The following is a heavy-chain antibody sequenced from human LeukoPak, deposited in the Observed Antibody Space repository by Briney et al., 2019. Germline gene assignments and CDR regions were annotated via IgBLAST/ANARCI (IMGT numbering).Heavy chain of an antibody. CDR2: IYYSGST. D-gene: IGHD2-15*01. CDR1: GGSISSSSYY. CDR3: ARGRGRLDP. Sequence: PSETLSLTCTVSGGSISSSSYYWGWIRQPPGKGLEWIGSIYYSGSTYYNPSLKSRVTISVDTSKNQFSLKLSSVTAADTAVYYCARGRGRLDPWGQGTLVTVSS. J-gene: IGHJ5*02. V-gene: IGHV4-39*07.